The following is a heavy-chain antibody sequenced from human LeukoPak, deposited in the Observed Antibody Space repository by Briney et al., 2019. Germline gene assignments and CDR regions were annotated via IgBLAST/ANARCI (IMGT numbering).Heavy chain of an antibody. CDR1: GYTFTSYG. V-gene: IGHV1-18*01. CDR3: ARDPYSSSWANYYYYYYMDV. J-gene: IGHJ6*03. Sequence: ASVKVSCKASGYTFTSYGISWVRQAPGQGLEWMGWISAYNGNTNYAQKLQGRVTMTTDTSTSTACMELRSLRSDDTAVYYCARDPYSSSWANYYYYYYMDVWGKGTTVTVSS. CDR2: ISAYNGNT. D-gene: IGHD6-13*01.